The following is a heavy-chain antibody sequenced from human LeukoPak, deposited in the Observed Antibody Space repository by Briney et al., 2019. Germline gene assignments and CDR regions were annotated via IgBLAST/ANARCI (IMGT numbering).Heavy chain of an antibody. CDR2: IYYTGDT. CDR3: ARGFQWHPRPNGFDI. Sequence: PSGTLSLTCTVSGGSISSYYWSWIRLPPEKGLEWIGNIYYTGDTYYNPSLQSRVAISVDSSKSQFSLKLGSVIAADTAVYFCARGFQWHPRPNGFDIWGHGTMVTVSS. D-gene: IGHD2-8*01. J-gene: IGHJ3*02. V-gene: IGHV4-59*01. CDR1: GGSISSYY.